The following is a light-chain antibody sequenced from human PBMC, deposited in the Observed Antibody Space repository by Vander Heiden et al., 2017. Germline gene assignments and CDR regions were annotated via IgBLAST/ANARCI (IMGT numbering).Light chain of an antibody. CDR2: GVS. CDR1: QSVSSSY. Sequence: EIVLTQSPGTLSLSPGERATLSCRASQSVSSSYLAWYQEKPGQAPKLLIYGVSNRATGIPDRFSGSGSGTDFTLTISRLESEDFAVYYCQQDGSSPKTFGQGTKVEIK. J-gene: IGKJ1*01. V-gene: IGKV3-20*01. CDR3: QQDGSSPKT.